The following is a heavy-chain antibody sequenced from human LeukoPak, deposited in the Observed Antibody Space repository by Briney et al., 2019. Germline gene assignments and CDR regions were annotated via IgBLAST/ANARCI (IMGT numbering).Heavy chain of an antibody. CDR2: ISSSSSYI. CDR3: ARLASASLRVVGYYMDV. J-gene: IGHJ6*03. D-gene: IGHD2-2*01. V-gene: IGHV3-21*01. Sequence: GGSLRLSCAASGFTFSSYSMNWLRQAPGKGLEWVSSISSSSSYIYYADSVKGRFTISRDNAKNSLYLQMNSLRAEDTAVYYCARLASASLRVVGYYMDVWGKGTTVTVSS. CDR1: GFTFSSYS.